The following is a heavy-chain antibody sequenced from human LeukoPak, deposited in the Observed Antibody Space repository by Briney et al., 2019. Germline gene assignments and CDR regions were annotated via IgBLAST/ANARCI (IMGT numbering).Heavy chain of an antibody. J-gene: IGHJ4*02. V-gene: IGHV3-23*01. CDR1: GFTFSSYA. D-gene: IGHD2-15*01. Sequence: GGSLRLSCVASGFTFSSYAMTRVRQAPGMGLEWVSTISGSGGNTYFADSVKGRFAISRDNSKNTMFLQMNSLRAGDTAVYYCAKTVRYCSGGSCHGGYFDYWGQGTQVTVSS. CDR2: ISGSGGNT. CDR3: AKTVRYCSGGSCHGGYFDY.